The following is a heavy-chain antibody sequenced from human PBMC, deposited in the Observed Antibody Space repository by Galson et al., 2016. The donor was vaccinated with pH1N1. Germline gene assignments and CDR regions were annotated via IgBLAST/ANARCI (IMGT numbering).Heavy chain of an antibody. CDR3: ARVSSTIPFDP. V-gene: IGHV1-2*02. Sequence: SVKVSCKASGYTFTGYYMHWVRQAPGQGLERMGWINPDTGSTSYAQKLLGRVTMTRDTSISTVYMELSSLRSDDTAVYYCARVSSTIPFDPWGQGTLVTVSS. CDR1: GYTFTGYY. CDR2: INPDTGST. D-gene: IGHD2-2*01. J-gene: IGHJ5*02.